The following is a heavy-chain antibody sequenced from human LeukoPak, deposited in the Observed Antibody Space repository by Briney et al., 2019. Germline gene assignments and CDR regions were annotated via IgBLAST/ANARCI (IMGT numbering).Heavy chain of an antibody. CDR1: GFTFTSSA. J-gene: IGHJ4*02. CDR3: ARESPQRSIVLPAD. D-gene: IGHD2-2*01. CDR2: IVVGSGNT. V-gene: IGHV1-58*02. Sequence: SVKVSCKASGFTFTSSAMQWVRQARGQRLEWIGWIVVGSGNTNYAQKFQEGVTITRDMSTSTAYMELSSLRSEDTAVYYCARESPQRSIVLPADWGQGTLVTVSS.